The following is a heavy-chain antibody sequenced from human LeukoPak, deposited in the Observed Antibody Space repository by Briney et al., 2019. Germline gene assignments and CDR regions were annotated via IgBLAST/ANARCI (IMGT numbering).Heavy chain of an antibody. CDR1: GYTFTACY. V-gene: IGHV1-2*02. Sequence: ASVKVSCKASGYTFTACYIHWVRQAPRHGLEWMGWINPNSGDTDYSQKFQGRVTLTRDTSITTTYMELSGLASDDTAIYYCARDRAASWYGGEDFWGQGTLVTVSS. D-gene: IGHD6-13*01. CDR3: ARDRAASWYGGEDF. CDR2: INPNSGDT. J-gene: IGHJ4*02.